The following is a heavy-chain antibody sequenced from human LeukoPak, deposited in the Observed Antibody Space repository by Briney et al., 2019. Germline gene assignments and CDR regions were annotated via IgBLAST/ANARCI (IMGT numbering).Heavy chain of an antibody. D-gene: IGHD2-15*01. Sequence: GGSLRLSCAASGFTFSSYSMNWVRQAPGKGLEWVSSISSSSSYIYYADSAKGRFTISRDNAKNSLYLQMNSLRAEDTAVYYCASSITTYCSGGSCYPFWGQGTLVTVSS. CDR2: ISSSSSYI. J-gene: IGHJ4*02. V-gene: IGHV3-21*01. CDR1: GFTFSSYS. CDR3: ASSITTYCSGGSCYPF.